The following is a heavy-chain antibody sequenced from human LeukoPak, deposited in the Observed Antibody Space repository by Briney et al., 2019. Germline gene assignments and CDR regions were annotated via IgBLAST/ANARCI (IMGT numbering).Heavy chain of an antibody. CDR2: INHSGST. Sequence: SETLSLTCAVYGGSFSGYYWSWIRQPPGKGLEWIGEINHSGSTNYNPSLKSRVTISVDTSKNQFSLKLSSVTAADTAVYYCARKKGRSMVYAEYWGQGTLVTVSS. CDR1: GGSFSGYY. J-gene: IGHJ4*02. CDR3: ARKKGRSMVYAEY. D-gene: IGHD2-8*01. V-gene: IGHV4-34*01.